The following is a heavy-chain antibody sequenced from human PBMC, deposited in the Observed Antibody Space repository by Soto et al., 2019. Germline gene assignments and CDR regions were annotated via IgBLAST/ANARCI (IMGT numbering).Heavy chain of an antibody. V-gene: IGHV4-39*01. D-gene: IGHD6-13*01. Sequence: QLQLQESGPGLVMPSETLSLTCTVSGDSISGSPYFWGWIRQPPGKRLEWIGSIFYDGYTLYTPSLRSRVTISVDTSKTQFSLKLASVAAAATATYFCARLQAAVPHYWGQGTLVTVSS. CDR1: GDSISGSPYF. CDR2: IFYDGYT. J-gene: IGHJ4*02. CDR3: ARLQAAVPHY.